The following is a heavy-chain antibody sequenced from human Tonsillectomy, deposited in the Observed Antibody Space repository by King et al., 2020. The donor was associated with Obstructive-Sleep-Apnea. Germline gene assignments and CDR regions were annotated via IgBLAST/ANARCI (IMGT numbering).Heavy chain of an antibody. CDR3: VRAADRPLWQPRPYFDY. CDR2: ISSSSRDI. D-gene: IGHD2-15*01. V-gene: IGHV3-21*01. J-gene: IGHJ4*02. CDR1: GFTFSSYS. Sequence: VQLVESGGGLVKPGGSLRLSCAASGFTFSSYSMNWVRQAPGKGLEWVSFISSSSRDIYYGDSVKGRFTISRDNAKNSLYLQMNSLRADDTAVYHCVRAADRPLWQPRPYFDYWGQGALVTVSS.